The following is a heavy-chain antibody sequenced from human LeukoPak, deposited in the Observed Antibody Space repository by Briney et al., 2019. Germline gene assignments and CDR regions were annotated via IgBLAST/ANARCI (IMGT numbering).Heavy chain of an antibody. CDR3: ARDPLGYCSSTSCYSSV. CDR1: GFTFSSYA. CDR2: IGGSGGTT. Sequence: GGSLRLSCAASGFTFSSYAMSWVRQAPGKGLEWVSSIGGSGGTTYYADSVKGRFTISRDNSKNTLSLQMNSLRAEDTAVYYCARDPLGYCSSTSCYSSVWGQGTTVTVSS. D-gene: IGHD2-2*01. V-gene: IGHV3-23*01. J-gene: IGHJ6*02.